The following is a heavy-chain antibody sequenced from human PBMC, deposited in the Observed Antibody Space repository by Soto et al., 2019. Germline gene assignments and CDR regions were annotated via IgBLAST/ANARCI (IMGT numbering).Heavy chain of an antibody. D-gene: IGHD4-4*01. J-gene: IGHJ4*02. V-gene: IGHV3-74*01. CDR3: ARDQTVPSPANLDS. CDR2: ISSDGTDV. CDR1: GFTLSSYW. Sequence: EVQLVESGGGLVQPGGSLRLYCAASGFTLSSYWMHWVRQAPGRELMWVSRISSDGTDVLHADSVKGRFTISRDKARNNFYLQMNSFGAKDTVVYFCARDQTVPSPANLDSWGQVTLVAGST.